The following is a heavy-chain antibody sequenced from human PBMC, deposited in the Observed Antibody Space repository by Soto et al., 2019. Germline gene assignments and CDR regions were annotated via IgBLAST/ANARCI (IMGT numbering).Heavy chain of an antibody. J-gene: IGHJ4*02. CDR3: ARQEYGEYVFLDY. CDR2: IYYTGST. Sequence: WTWIRQYPGKGLEWVGYIYYTGSTYYNPSLTSRVMMSLDTSKNQFSLKFSSVTAADTAVYYCARQEYGEYVFLDYWGQGTLVNVSS. V-gene: IGHV4-31*02. D-gene: IGHD4-17*01.